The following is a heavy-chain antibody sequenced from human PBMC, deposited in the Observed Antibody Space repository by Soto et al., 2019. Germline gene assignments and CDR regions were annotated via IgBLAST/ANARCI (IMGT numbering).Heavy chain of an antibody. J-gene: IGHJ5*02. V-gene: IGHV1-69*13. Sequence: SVKVSCKASGGTFSGYAISWVRQAPGQGLEWMGGIIPIFGTANYAQKFQGRVTITADESTSTAYMELSSLRSEDTAVYYCAREVVVVVAATLPTVRWFDPWGQGTLVTVSS. CDR1: GGTFSGYA. CDR2: IIPIFGTA. CDR3: AREVVVVVAATLPTVRWFDP. D-gene: IGHD2-15*01.